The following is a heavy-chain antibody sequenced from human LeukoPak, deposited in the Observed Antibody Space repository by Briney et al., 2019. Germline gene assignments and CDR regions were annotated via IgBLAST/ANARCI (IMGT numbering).Heavy chain of an antibody. CDR3: ARSFTAMATHFDY. J-gene: IGHJ4*02. D-gene: IGHD5-18*01. CDR1: GFTFSSYA. V-gene: IGHV3-30-3*01. Sequence: GRSLRLSCAASGFTFSSYAMHWVRQAPGKGLEWVAVISYDGSNKYYADSVKGRFTISRDNSKNTLYLQMNSLRAEDTAVYYCARSFTAMATHFDYWGQGTLVTVSS. CDR2: ISYDGSNK.